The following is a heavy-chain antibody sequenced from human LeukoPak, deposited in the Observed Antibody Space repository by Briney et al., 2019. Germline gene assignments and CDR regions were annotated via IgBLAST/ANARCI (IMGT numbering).Heavy chain of an antibody. D-gene: IGHD6-13*01. J-gene: IGHJ5*02. CDR2: ISAYNGNT. CDR1: GYTFTSYG. V-gene: IGHV1-18*01. Sequence: ASVKVSCKASGYTFTSYGVSWVRQAPGQGLEWMGCISAYNGNTNYAQILQGRVTMTTDTSTSTAYMELRSLRSDDTAVYYCARVHTRQQLVRGNWFDPWGQGTLVTVSS. CDR3: ARVHTRQQLVRGNWFDP.